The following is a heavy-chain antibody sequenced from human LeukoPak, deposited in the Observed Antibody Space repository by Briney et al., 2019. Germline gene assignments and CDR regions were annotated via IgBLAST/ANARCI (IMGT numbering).Heavy chain of an antibody. J-gene: IGHJ4*02. V-gene: IGHV3-30-3*01. CDR3: ARGAYYYED. CDR2: ISYDGNNK. Sequence: GGSLRLSCAASGFTFSSYAMHWVRQAPGKGLEWVAVISYDGNNKYYADSVQGRFTISRDNSKNTLYLQMNSLRAEDTAVYYCARGAYYYEDWGQGTLVTVSS. CDR1: GFTFSSYA. D-gene: IGHD3-22*01.